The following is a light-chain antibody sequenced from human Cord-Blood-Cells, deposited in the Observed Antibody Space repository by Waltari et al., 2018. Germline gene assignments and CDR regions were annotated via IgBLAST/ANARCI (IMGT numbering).Light chain of an antibody. J-gene: IGKJ4*01. V-gene: IGKV3-15*01. CDR3: QQYNNWRT. Sequence: EIVMTQSPATLSVSPGERATLSCRASQSVSSNLAWYQQNPGQAPRLLIYGASTWATGIPARFSGSGSGTEFTLTISSLQSEDFAVYYCQQYNNWRTFGGGTKVEIK. CDR1: QSVSSN. CDR2: GAS.